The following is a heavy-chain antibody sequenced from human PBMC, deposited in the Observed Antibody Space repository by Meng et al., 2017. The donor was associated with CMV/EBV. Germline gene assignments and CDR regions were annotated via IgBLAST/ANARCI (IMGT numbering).Heavy chain of an antibody. CDR1: NNYS. CDR2: ISYDGSNK. V-gene: IGHV3-30*14. J-gene: IGHJ4*02. CDR3: ARGVIRYYDFWSGYSPQFDS. D-gene: IGHD3-3*01. Sequence: NNYSMRCVRQTPGKGLEWVAAISYDGSNKYYADSVRGRFPFSRDNSEKTVYLQLTSLRAADTAVYYCARGVIRYYDFWSGYSPQFDSWGQGTLVTVSS.